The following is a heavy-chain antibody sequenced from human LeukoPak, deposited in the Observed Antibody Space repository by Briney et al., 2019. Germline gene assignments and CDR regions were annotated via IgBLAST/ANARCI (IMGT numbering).Heavy chain of an antibody. J-gene: IGHJ4*02. Sequence: GASVKVSCKASGYIFTNSGISWVRQAPGQGLEWMGWISTNNGDTNYARDLQGRVTMTTDTSTSTAYMELRSLRSDDTAVYYCARDWFSSGFPYYWGQGTLVTVSS. CDR1: GYIFTNSG. CDR2: ISTNNGDT. CDR3: ARDWFSSGFPYY. D-gene: IGHD3-22*01. V-gene: IGHV1-18*01.